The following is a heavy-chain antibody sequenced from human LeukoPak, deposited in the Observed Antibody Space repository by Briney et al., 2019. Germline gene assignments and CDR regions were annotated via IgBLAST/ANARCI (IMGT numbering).Heavy chain of an antibody. CDR2: ISYDGSNK. CDR1: GFTFSSYG. J-gene: IGHJ4*02. CDR3: AKEKVEMAKLEYYFDY. D-gene: IGHD5-24*01. Sequence: PGRSLRLPCAASGFTFSSYGMHWVRQAPGKGLEWVAVISYDGSNKYYADSVKGRFTISRDNSKNTLYLQMNSLRAEDTAVYYCAKEKVEMAKLEYYFDYWGQGTLVTVSS. V-gene: IGHV3-30*18.